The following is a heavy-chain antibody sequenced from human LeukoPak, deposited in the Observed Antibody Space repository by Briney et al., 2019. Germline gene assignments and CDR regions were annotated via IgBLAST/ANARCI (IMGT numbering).Heavy chain of an antibody. V-gene: IGHV3-20*04. CDR3: ARGLQMDGSGSFYS. CDR2: INWNGGGT. CDR1: GFTFDDYA. D-gene: IGHD3-10*01. Sequence: SGGSPRLSCAASGFTFDDYAMSWVRQVPGKGLEWVSRINWNGGGTGYANSVKGRFTISRDNAKNSLYLQMNSLRAEDTALYYCARGLQMDGSGSFYSWGQGTLVTVSS. J-gene: IGHJ5*01.